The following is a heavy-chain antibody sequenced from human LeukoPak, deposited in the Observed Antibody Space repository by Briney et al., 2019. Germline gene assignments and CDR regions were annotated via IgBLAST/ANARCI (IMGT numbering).Heavy chain of an antibody. CDR3: ARRYQLAHFDY. CDR1: GGSISSSSYY. CDR2: IYYSGST. V-gene: IGHV4-39*01. D-gene: IGHD2-2*01. J-gene: IGHJ4*02. Sequence: SETLSLTCTVSGGSISSSSYYWGWIRQPPGKGLGWIGSIYYSGSTYYNPSLKSRVTISVDTSKNQFSLKLSSVTAADTAVYYCARRYQLAHFDYWGQGTLVTVSS.